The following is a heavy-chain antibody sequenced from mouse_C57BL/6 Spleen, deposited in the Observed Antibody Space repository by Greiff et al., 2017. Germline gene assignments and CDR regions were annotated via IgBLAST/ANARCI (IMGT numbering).Heavy chain of an antibody. CDR2: IYPRSGNT. J-gene: IGHJ4*01. CDR3: ARWGGSTYYYAMDY. Sequence: QVQLQQSGAELARPGASVKLSCKASGYTFTSYGISWVKQRPGQGLEWIGEIYPRSGNTYYNEKFKGKATLTAYKSSSTAYMELRSLTSEDSAVYFCARWGGSTYYYAMDYWGQGTSVTVSS. V-gene: IGHV1-81*01. CDR1: GYTFTSYG. D-gene: IGHD1-1*01.